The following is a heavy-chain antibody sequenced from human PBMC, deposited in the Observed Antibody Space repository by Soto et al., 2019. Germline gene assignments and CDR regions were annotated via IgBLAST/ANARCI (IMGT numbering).Heavy chain of an antibody. CDR2: ISSSGTTI. J-gene: IGHJ3*02. V-gene: IGHV3-48*02. D-gene: IGHD3-22*01. Sequence: EVQLVASGGGLVQPGGSLRLSCAASGFTFRSYSMNWVRQAPGKGLEWVSYISSSGTTISYGDSVKGRFTISRDNARNSLFLQMSSLRDEDTAVYYCARLMIVTVGDAFDIWGQGTMVTVSA. CDR1: GFTFRSYS. CDR3: ARLMIVTVGDAFDI.